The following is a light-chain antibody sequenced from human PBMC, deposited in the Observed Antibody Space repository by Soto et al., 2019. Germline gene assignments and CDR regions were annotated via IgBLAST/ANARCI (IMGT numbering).Light chain of an antibody. J-gene: IGLJ1*01. CDR2: NNN. V-gene: IGLV1-44*01. CDR1: SSNIGSSS. Sequence: QSVLTQPPSASGTPGQRVTISCSGSSSNIGSSSVNWYQQLPGAAPKLLIYNNNQWPSGVPDRFSGSKSGTSASLAISGLQSEDEADYHCAAWDVSLNGHYAFGTGTKVTVL. CDR3: AAWDVSLNGHYA.